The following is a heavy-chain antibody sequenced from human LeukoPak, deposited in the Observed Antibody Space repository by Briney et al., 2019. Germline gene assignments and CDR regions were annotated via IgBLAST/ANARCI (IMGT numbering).Heavy chain of an antibody. J-gene: IGHJ3*02. CDR2: ISSSGSTI. Sequence: GGSLRLSCAASGFTFSSYEMNWVRQAPGKGLEWVSYISSSGSTIYYADSVKGRFTISRDNAKNSLYLQMNSLRAEDTAVYYCARSSRSGWYRDDAFDIWGQGTMVTVSS. D-gene: IGHD6-19*01. CDR1: GFTFSSYE. V-gene: IGHV3-48*03. CDR3: ARSSRSGWYRDDAFDI.